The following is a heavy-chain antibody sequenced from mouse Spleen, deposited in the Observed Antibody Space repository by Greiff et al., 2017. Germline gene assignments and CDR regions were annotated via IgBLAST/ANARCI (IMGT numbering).Heavy chain of an antibody. J-gene: IGHJ4*01. CDR3: ARHELKAMDY. CDR1: GFTFSSYA. V-gene: IGHV5-9*04. CDR2: ISSGGGNT. Sequence: EVNVVESGGGLVKLGGSLKLSCAASGFTFSSYAMSWVRQTPEKRLEWVATISSGGGNTYYPDSVKGRFTISRDNAKNTLYLQMSSLKSEDTAMYYCARHELKAMDYWGQGTSVTVSS.